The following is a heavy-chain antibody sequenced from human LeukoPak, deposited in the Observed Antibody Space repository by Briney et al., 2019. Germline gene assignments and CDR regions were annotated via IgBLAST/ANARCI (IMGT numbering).Heavy chain of an antibody. D-gene: IGHD6-13*01. CDR1: GFTFSSYS. V-gene: IGHV3-21*01. CDR2: ISSRSSYI. J-gene: IGHJ4*02. CDR3: AAVIAAAGIFDY. Sequence: GGTLCLSCAASGFTFSSYSMNWVRQAPGQGLARVSSISSRSSYIYYADSVKGRFTISRDNAKNSLYLQMNSLRAEDTAVYYCAAVIAAAGIFDYWGQGTLVTVSS.